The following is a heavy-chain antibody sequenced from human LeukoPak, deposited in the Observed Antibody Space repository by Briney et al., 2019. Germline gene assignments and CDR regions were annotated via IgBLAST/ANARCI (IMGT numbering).Heavy chain of an antibody. CDR3: ARGRYCGGGTCYHFDS. J-gene: IGHJ4*02. CDR2: XXXSSEWHH. D-gene: IGHD2-15*01. V-gene: IGHV6-1*01. Sequence: GXXXXSSEWHHDYAVSVKSRINITADTFKSQFSLHLNTVTPEDTAVYFCARGRYCGGGTCYHFDSWGQGTLVTVSS.